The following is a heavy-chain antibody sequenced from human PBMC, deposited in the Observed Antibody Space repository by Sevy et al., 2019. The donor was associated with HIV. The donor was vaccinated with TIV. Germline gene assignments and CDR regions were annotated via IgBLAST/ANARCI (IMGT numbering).Heavy chain of an antibody. J-gene: IGHJ6*02. D-gene: IGHD2-15*01. V-gene: IGHV3-30-3*01. CDR3: ARDNLSPTNFGGYLYYYYGMDV. CDR2: ISYDGSNK. Sequence: GGSLRLSCAASGFTFSSYAMHWVRQAPGKGLEWVAVISYDGSNKYYGDSVKGRFTISRDNSKNTLYLQMNSLRAEDTAVYYSARDNLSPTNFGGYLYYYYGMDVWGQGTTVTVSS. CDR1: GFTFSSYA.